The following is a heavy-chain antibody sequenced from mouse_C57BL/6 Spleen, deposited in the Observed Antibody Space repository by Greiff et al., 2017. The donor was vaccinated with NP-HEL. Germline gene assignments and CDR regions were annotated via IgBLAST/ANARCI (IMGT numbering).Heavy chain of an antibody. Sequence: VQLQQPGAELVKPGASVKMSCKASGYTFTSYWITWVKQRPGQGLEWIGDIYPGSGSTNYNEKFKSKATLTVDTSSSTAYMQLSSLTSEDSAVNDGARGGTAQATGYGDWGQGTLVTVAA. J-gene: IGHJ3*02. CDR2: IYPGSGST. CDR1: GYTFTSYW. CDR3: ARGGTAQATGYGD. V-gene: IGHV1-55*01. D-gene: IGHD3-2*02.